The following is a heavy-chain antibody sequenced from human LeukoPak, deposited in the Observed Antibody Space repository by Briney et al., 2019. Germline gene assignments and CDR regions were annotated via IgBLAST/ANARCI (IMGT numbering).Heavy chain of an antibody. CDR3: ATKSGTYYNY. CDR1: GFTFSSYW. V-gene: IGHV3-7*03. Sequence: PGGSLRLSCAASGFTFSSYWMSWVRQAPGKGLEWVANIKQDGSEKYYVDSVKGRFTISRDNAKKSLYLQINSLRTEDTAVYYCATKSGTYYNYWGPGSLVTVSS. CDR2: IKQDGSEK. D-gene: IGHD1-26*01. J-gene: IGHJ4*02.